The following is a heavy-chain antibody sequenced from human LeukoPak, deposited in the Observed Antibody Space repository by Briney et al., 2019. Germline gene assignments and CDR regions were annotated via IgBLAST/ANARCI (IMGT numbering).Heavy chain of an antibody. CDR1: GFTFSSQH. CDR2: ISSSCSTI. J-gene: IGHJ6*03. D-gene: IGHD4-11*01. Sequence: GGSLRLSCAASGFTFSSQHMNWVRQAPGKGLEWVSYISSSCSTIHHANSVKCRFTISRDNAKNSLYLQMNSLRAEATAVYYCTKDNSNYADYYYYMDVWGKGTTVTVS. CDR3: TKDNSNYADYYYYMDV. V-gene: IGHV3-48*01.